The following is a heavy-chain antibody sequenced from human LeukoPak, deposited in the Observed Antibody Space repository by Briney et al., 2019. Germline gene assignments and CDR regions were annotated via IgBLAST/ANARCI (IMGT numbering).Heavy chain of an antibody. V-gene: IGHV3-23*01. J-gene: IGHJ4*02. CDR2: ISGSGGST. CDR3: AKPTSSSSGYFDY. D-gene: IGHD6-13*01. CDR1: GFTFSSYG. Sequence: GRSPRLSCAASGFTFSSYGMHWVRQAPGKGLEWVSAISGSGGSTYYADSVKGRFTISRDNSKNTLYLQMNSLRAEDTAVYYCAKPTSSSSGYFDYWGQGTLVTVSS.